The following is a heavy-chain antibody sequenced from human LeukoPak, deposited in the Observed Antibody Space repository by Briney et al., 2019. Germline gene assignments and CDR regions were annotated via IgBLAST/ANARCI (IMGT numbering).Heavy chain of an antibody. V-gene: IGHV3-23*01. CDR3: AKNPPPYCGGDCYSFDY. J-gene: IGHJ4*02. D-gene: IGHD2-21*02. CDR1: GFTFSSYA. Sequence: GGSLRLSCAASGFTFSSYAMSWVRQAPGKGLEWVSAISGSGGSTYYADSVKGRFTISRDNPKNTLYLQMNSLRAEDTAVYYCAKNPPPYCGGDCYSFDYWGQGTLVTVSS. CDR2: ISGSGGST.